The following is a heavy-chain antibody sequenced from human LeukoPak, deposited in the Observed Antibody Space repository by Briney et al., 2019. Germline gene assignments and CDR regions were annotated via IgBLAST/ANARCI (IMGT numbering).Heavy chain of an antibody. Sequence: GGSLRLSCAASGFTFSSYAMHWVRQAPGKGLEYVSAISSNGGSTYYANSVKGRFTISRDNSKNKLYLQMGSLRAEDMAVYYCARALFGDQAKMGAFDIWGQGTMVTVSS. CDR1: GFTFSSYA. CDR2: ISSNGGST. V-gene: IGHV3-64*01. CDR3: ARALFGDQAKMGAFDI. D-gene: IGHD4-17*01. J-gene: IGHJ3*02.